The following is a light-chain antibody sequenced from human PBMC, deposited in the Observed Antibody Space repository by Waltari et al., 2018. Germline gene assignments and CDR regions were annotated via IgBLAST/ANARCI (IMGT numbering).Light chain of an antibody. V-gene: IGKV1-5*03. J-gene: IGKJ1*01. CDR2: RAS. CDR1: QSISTW. Sequence: DIQMTQSPSTLSASVGDRVTITCRASQSISTWLAWYQQKPGKAPKLLIYRASILERGVPSRFSGSGSGTEFTLTISSLQPDDFATYYCQQYNSDSRTFGQGTKVEIK. CDR3: QQYNSDSRT.